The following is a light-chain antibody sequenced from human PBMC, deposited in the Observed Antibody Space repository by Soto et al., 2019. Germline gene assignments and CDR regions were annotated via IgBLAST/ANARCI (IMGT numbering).Light chain of an antibody. CDR1: QSISSW. CDR2: DAS. V-gene: IGKV1-5*01. Sequence: DIQMTQSPSTLSASVGDGVTITCRASQSISSWLAWYQQKPGKAPKLLIYDASSLESGVPSRFSGSGSGTEFTLTISSLQPDDFATYYCQQYNSYSPVFGPGTKVDIK. CDR3: QQYNSYSPV. J-gene: IGKJ3*01.